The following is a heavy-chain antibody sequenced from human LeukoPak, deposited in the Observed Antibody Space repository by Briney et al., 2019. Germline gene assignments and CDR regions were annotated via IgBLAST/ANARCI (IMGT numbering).Heavy chain of an antibody. CDR3: ARDFQGQLLYLYYYYYGMDV. D-gene: IGHD2-2*02. CDR2: INTNTGNP. J-gene: IGHJ6*02. Sequence: ASVTVSCTASGYTFTSYAMNWVRQAPGQGLEWMGWINTNTGNPTYAQGFTGRFVFSLDTSVSMAYLQISSLKAEDTAVYYCARDFQGQLLYLYYYYYGMDVWGQGTTVTVSS. V-gene: IGHV7-4-1*04. CDR1: GYTFTSYA.